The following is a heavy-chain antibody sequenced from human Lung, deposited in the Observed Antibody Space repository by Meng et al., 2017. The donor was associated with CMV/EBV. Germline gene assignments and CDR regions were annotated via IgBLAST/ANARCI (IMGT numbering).Heavy chain of an antibody. CDR1: GYTCKYDG. V-gene: IGHV1-18*01. Sequence: KASGYTCKYDGIRGVRQDPGQGHEWMGWIRPYNGDIKDEQKVQGRITMTTDTSTNTVYMALSSLTSDDTAIYFCATDSPTSPEPFKNWGQGTLVTVSS. D-gene: IGHD1-14*01. CDR2: IRPYNGDI. CDR3: ATDSPTSPEPFKN. J-gene: IGHJ4*02.